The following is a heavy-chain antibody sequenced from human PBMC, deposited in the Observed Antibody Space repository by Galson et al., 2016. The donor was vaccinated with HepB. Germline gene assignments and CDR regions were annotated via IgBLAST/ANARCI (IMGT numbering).Heavy chain of an antibody. Sequence: PALVKPTQTLTLTCTFSGFSLSTSGMFVSWIRQSPGKALEWLALINWDNDKYYNTSLKTRLTISKDTSKNQVVLTLTNMDPVDTATYYCARIQGAYGAASCYGYGMDVWGQGTTVTVSS. D-gene: IGHD3-10*01. J-gene: IGHJ6*02. V-gene: IGHV2-70*01. CDR3: ARIQGAYGAASCYGYGMDV. CDR1: GFSLSTSGMF. CDR2: INWDNDK.